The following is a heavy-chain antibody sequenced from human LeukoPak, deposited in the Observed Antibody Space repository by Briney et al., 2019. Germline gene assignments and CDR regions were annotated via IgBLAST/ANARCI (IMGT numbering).Heavy chain of an antibody. CDR2: IKQDGSEK. J-gene: IGHJ6*03. D-gene: IGHD6-13*01. CDR3: ARYSSSWSSYYYYYMDV. Sequence: GGSLRLSCAASGFTFSSYWMSWVRQAPGKGLEWVANIKQDGSEKCYVDSVKGRFTISRDNAKNSLYLQMNSLRAEDTAVYYCARYSSSWSSYYYYYMDVWGKGTTVTVSS. V-gene: IGHV3-7*01. CDR1: GFTFSSYW.